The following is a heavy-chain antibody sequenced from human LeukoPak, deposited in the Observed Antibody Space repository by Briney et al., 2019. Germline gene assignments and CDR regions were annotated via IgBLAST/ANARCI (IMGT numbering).Heavy chain of an antibody. D-gene: IGHD2-8*01. CDR2: ISAYNGNT. Sequence: ASVKVSCKASGYTFASYGISWVRQAPGQGLEWMGWISAYNGNTNYAQKLQGRVTMTTDTSTSTAYMELRSLRSDDTAVYYCARDHIVPNWFDPWGQGTLVTVSS. V-gene: IGHV1-18*01. CDR1: GYTFASYG. J-gene: IGHJ5*02. CDR3: ARDHIVPNWFDP.